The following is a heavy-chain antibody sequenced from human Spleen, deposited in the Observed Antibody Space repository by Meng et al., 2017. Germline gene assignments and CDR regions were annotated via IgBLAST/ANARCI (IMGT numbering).Heavy chain of an antibody. Sequence: QVQLVQSGAEVKQPGASLKVSCKASGYTFTSYYMHWVRQAPGQGLEWMGILNPSVGSTTYAQKFEGRVTMTRDTSTSTVYLEVSSLTSEDTAVYYCVRELRDTLYFDYWGQGTLVTVSS. CDR2: LNPSVGST. CDR3: VRELRDTLYFDY. V-gene: IGHV1-46*03. CDR1: GYTFTSYY. J-gene: IGHJ4*02. D-gene: IGHD5-24*01.